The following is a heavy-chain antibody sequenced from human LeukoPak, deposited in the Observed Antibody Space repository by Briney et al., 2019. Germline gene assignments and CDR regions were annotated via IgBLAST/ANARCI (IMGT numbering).Heavy chain of an antibody. CDR2: ISYDGSNK. CDR3: ARGAHCSGGSCYSWDYYGMDV. V-gene: IGHV3-30-3*01. J-gene: IGHJ6*02. D-gene: IGHD2-15*01. Sequence: GGSLRLSCAASGFTFSSYAMHWVRQAPGKGLEWVAVISYDGSNKYYADSVKGRFTISRDNSKNTLYLQMNSLRAEDTAVYYCARGAHCSGGSCYSWDYYGMDVWAKGPRSPSP. CDR1: GFTFSSYA.